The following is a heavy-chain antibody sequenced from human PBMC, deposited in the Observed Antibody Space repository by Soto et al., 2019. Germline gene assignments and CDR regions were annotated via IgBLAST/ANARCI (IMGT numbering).Heavy chain of an antibody. CDR3: AGDVTVVPAVEWFDP. J-gene: IGHJ5*02. Sequence: QVQLVQSGAEVKKPGASVKVSCKASGYTFTSYGISWVRQAPGQGLEWMGWISAYNGNTNYAQKLQGRVTMTTDTSTSTAYMELRSLRSDDTAVYYCAGDVTVVPAVEWFDPWGQGTLVTVSS. D-gene: IGHD2-2*01. CDR2: ISAYNGNT. V-gene: IGHV1-18*01. CDR1: GYTFTSYG.